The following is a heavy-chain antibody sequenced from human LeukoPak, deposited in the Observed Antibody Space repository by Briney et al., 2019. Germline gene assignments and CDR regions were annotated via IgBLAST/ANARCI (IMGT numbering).Heavy chain of an antibody. V-gene: IGHV4-39*01. J-gene: IGHJ6*02. Sequence: SETLSLTCTVSGGSISSSSYYWGWIRQPPGEGLEWIGSIYYSGSTYYNPSLKSRATISVDTSKNQFSLKLSSVTAADTAVYYCARLGEGSPYSSSWYHGSGYYYDMDVWGQGTTVTVSS. D-gene: IGHD6-13*01. CDR2: IYYSGST. CDR1: GGSISSSSYY. CDR3: ARLGEGSPYSSSWYHGSGYYYDMDV.